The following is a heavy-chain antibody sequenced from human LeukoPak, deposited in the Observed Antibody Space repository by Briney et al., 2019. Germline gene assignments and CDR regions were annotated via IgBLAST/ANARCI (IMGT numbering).Heavy chain of an antibody. Sequence: ASVKVSCKASGYSLISYGITWVRQAPGQGLEWLGWISGHNGNTNYAQKVQGRVTMTTDRFTSTAYMELRSLISDDTAVYYCARDQGDGYNLSYYYYYGMDVWGQGTTVTVSS. CDR1: GYSLISYG. CDR3: ARDQGDGYNLSYYYYYGMDV. CDR2: ISGHNGNT. D-gene: IGHD5-24*01. J-gene: IGHJ6*02. V-gene: IGHV1-18*01.